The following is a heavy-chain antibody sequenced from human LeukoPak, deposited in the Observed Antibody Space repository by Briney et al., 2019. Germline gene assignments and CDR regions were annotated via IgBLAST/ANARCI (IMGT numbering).Heavy chain of an antibody. D-gene: IGHD6-19*01. CDR2: IYSGNT. V-gene: IGHV4-59*08. Sequence: SSETLSLTCTVSGVSGGSISNYYWSWIRQPPGKGLEWIGYIYSGNTNYNPSLKSRVTISLDTSKNQFSLKLSSVTAADTAVYFCARKSSGWFVEWGQGTLVTVSS. CDR3: ARKSSGWFVE. J-gene: IGHJ4*02. CDR1: GVSGGSISNYY.